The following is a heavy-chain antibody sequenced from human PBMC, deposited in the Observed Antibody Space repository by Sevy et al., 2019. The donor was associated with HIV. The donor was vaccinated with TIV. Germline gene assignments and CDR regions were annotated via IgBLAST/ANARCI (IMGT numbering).Heavy chain of an antibody. CDR2: LRPDGSDK. Sequence: GGSLRLSCAASGFTFSPYWMTWVRRAPGKGLEWVANLRPDGSDKDYVDSVKGRFTISRDNAKNSLYLQMNSLRADDTAMYYCARGVGLDCWGQGALVTVSS. D-gene: IGHD1-26*01. J-gene: IGHJ4*02. V-gene: IGHV3-7*01. CDR3: ARGVGLDC. CDR1: GFTFSPYW.